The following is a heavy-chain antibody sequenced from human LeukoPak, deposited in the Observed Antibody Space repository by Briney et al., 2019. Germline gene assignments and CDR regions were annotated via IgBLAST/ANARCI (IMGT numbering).Heavy chain of an antibody. J-gene: IGHJ4*02. CDR1: GGSVGSGSYY. V-gene: IGHV4-61*01. CDR3: ARGRGVAGTS. D-gene: IGHD3-10*01. Sequence: PSETLSLTCTVSGGSVGSGSYYWSWIRQPPGKGLEWIGYIYYSGSTNYNPSLKSRVTISVDTSKNQFSLKLSSVTAADTAVYYCARGRGVAGTSWGQGTLVTVSS. CDR2: IYYSGST.